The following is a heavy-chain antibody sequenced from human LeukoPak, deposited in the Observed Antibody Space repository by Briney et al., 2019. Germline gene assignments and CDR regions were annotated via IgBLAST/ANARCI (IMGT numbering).Heavy chain of an antibody. CDR2: IYPGDADV. CDR1: GHSFTTFW. Sequence: GESLKISCKVSGHSFTTFWIGWVRQMPGKGLECMGIIYPGDADVRYSPSFEGQVTISVDRSLTTAYLQWSSLKASDTAMYYCARYSSGSANYYFHEWGQGTLVTVSS. D-gene: IGHD5-12*01. CDR3: ARYSSGSANYYFHE. J-gene: IGHJ4*02. V-gene: IGHV5-51*01.